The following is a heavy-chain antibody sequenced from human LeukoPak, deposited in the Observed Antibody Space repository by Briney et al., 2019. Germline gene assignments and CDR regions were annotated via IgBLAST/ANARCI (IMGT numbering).Heavy chain of an antibody. D-gene: IGHD2-15*01. J-gene: IGHJ4*02. CDR1: GFSFGDYI. CDR2: IRSKAYGETI. CDR3: TRDGSGGTCLEEMDF. Sequence: GGSLRLSCTGSGFSFGDYIMSWVRQAPGKGLEWVGFIRSKAYGETIEYAASVKGRFIVWRDDSKNIAYLQMNSLKSEDTAVYYCTRDGSGGTCLEEMDFWGQGTLVTVSS. V-gene: IGHV3-49*04.